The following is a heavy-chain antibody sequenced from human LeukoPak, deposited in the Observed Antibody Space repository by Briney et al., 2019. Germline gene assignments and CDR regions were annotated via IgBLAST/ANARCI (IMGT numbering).Heavy chain of an antibody. CDR2: ISSNSNSI. V-gene: IGHV3-48*03. J-gene: IGHJ3*02. CDR1: GFTFSSYE. CDR3: AKGTSSLNYDAFDI. Sequence: GGSLRLSCAASGFTFSSYEMNWVRQAPGKGLEWISYISSNSNSIYYAASVKGRFTISRDNSKNTVYLQMNSLRDDDTAVYYCAKGTSSLNYDAFDIWGQGTLVTVSS. D-gene: IGHD6-19*01.